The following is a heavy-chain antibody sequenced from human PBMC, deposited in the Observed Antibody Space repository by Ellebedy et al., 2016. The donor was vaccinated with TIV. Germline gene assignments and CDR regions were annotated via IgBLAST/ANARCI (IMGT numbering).Heavy chain of an antibody. CDR2: IKEDGSDT. J-gene: IGHJ4*02. CDR1: GFSFSNYA. D-gene: IGHD6-19*01. CDR3: ARGRYTSGWYPDYFDY. V-gene: IGHV3-7*03. Sequence: GESLKISCAASGFSFSNYAMSWVRLAPGKGLEWVANIKEDGSDTYYVDSVKGRFTISRDSAENSLYLQMNSMRAEDTAFYYCARGRYTSGWYPDYFDYWGQGTLVTVSS.